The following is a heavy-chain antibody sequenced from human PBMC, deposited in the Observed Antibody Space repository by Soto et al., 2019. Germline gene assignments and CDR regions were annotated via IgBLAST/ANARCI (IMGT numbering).Heavy chain of an antibody. V-gene: IGHV3-9*01. Sequence: GGSLRLSCAVSGFTFDDNAMHWVRQAREKRLEWGLGISWIGDTGYADSVKGRLSIASDKAQNSLYQQMYSLRAEDTAVYYCAISQDRGGRTTFIYLGKGTQVTVSS. J-gene: IGHJ4*02. CDR3: AISQDRGGRTTFIY. CDR2: ISWIGDT. D-gene: IGHD3-16*01. CDR1: GFTFDDNA.